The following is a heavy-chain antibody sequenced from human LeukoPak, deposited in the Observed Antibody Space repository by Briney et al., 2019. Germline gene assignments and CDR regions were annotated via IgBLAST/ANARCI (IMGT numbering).Heavy chain of an antibody. Sequence: GGSLRLSCAASGLSLSTYVMSWVRQAPGKGLEWVSTISGSGGSTFYADSVKGRFTISRDNSKNTLYLQMNSLRAEDTAVYYCANLGSGLTLGYWGQGTLVTVSS. D-gene: IGHD3-10*01. CDR3: ANLGSGLTLGY. V-gene: IGHV3-23*01. J-gene: IGHJ4*02. CDR2: ISGSGGST. CDR1: GLSLSTYV.